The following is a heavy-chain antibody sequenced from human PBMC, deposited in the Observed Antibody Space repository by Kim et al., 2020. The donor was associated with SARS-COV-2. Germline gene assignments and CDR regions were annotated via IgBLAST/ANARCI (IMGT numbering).Heavy chain of an antibody. D-gene: IGHD1-26*01. V-gene: IGHV3-73*01. Sequence: ASVKGRYTISRDDSKNTAYLQMNSLKTEDTAVYYCTRVDFSGREQTQNDYWGQGTLVTVSS. J-gene: IGHJ4*02. CDR3: TRVDFSGREQTQNDY.